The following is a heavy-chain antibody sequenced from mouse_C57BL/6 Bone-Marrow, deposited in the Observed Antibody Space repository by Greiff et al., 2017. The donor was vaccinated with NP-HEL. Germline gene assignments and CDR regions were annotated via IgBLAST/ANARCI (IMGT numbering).Heavy chain of an antibody. CDR2: IHPNSGST. D-gene: IGHD3-2*02. CDR1: GYTFTSYW. J-gene: IGHJ4*01. Sequence: VQLQQSGAELVKPGASVKLSCKASGYTFTSYWMHWVKQRPGQGLEWIGMIHPNSGSTNYNEKFKSKATLTVDKSSSTAYMQLSSLTSEDSAVYYCARQLRLYYAMDYWGQGTSVTVSS. V-gene: IGHV1-64*01. CDR3: ARQLRLYYAMDY.